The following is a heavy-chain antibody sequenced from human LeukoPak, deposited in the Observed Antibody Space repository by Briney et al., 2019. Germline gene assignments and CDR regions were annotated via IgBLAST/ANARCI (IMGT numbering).Heavy chain of an antibody. Sequence: GGSLRLSCAASGFTFSSYGMHWVRQAPGKGLEWVAVISYDGSNKYYADSVKGRFTISRDNSKNTLYLQTNSLRAEDTAVYYCARAVTDPPDYFDYWGQGTLVTVSS. D-gene: IGHD5-18*01. CDR3: ARAVTDPPDYFDY. J-gene: IGHJ4*02. CDR2: ISYDGSNK. V-gene: IGHV3-30*03. CDR1: GFTFSSYG.